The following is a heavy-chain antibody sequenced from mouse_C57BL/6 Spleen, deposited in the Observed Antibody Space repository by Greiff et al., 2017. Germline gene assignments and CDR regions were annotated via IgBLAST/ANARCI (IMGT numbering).Heavy chain of an antibody. CDR3: ATYYYGSSYEAWFAY. Sequence: QVLLLQPGAELVKPGASVKMSCKASGYTFTSYWITWVKQRPGQGLEWIGDLYTGSGSTNYNEKFKSKAILTVDTSSSTAYMQLSSLTSEASAVYYCATYYYGSSYEAWFAYWGQGTLVTVSA. D-gene: IGHD1-1*01. CDR2: LYTGSGST. CDR1: GYTFTSYW. J-gene: IGHJ3*01. V-gene: IGHV1-55*01.